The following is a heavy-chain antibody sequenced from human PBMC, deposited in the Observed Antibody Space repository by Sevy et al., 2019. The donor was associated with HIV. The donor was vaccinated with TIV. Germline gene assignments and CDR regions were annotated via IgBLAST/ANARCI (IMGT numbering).Heavy chain of an antibody. D-gene: IGHD3-16*02. CDR1: GFTFSSYG. V-gene: IGHV3-30*18. CDR3: AKERPAYYDYVWGSYPQD. J-gene: IGHJ4*02. CDR2: ISYDGSNK. Sequence: GGSLRLSCAASGFTFSSYGMHWVRQAPGKGLEWVAVISYDGSNKYYADSVKGRFTISRDNSKNTLYLQMNSLRAEDMAVYYCAKERPAYYDYVWGSYPQDWGQGTLVTISS.